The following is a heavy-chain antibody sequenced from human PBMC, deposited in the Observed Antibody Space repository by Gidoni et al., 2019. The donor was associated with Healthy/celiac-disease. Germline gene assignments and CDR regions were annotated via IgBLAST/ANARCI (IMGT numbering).Heavy chain of an antibody. J-gene: IGHJ4*02. CDR2: ISGSGGST. Sequence: EVQLLESGGGLVQPGGSLRLSCAASGFTFSSYAMSWVRQAPGKGLEWVSAISGSGGSTYYADSVKGRFTISRDNSKNTLYLQMNSLRAEDTAVYYCANPSDLGFLGVPNFDYWGQGTLVTVSS. D-gene: IGHD3-3*01. CDR3: ANPSDLGFLGVPNFDY. V-gene: IGHV3-23*01. CDR1: GFTFSSYA.